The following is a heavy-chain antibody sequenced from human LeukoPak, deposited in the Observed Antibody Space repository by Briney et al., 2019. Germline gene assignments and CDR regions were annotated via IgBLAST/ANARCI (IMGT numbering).Heavy chain of an antibody. CDR3: ARGNYCYFMDG. Sequence: ASVKVSCKASGYTFTSYGISWVRQAPGQELEWMGGISAYNGNKNYAQKLQGRVTMTTDTSTSTAYMKLRSLRSDDTAVYYCARGNYCYFMDGWGKGTTVTVSS. V-gene: IGHV1-18*01. CDR1: GYTFTSYG. CDR2: ISAYNGNK. J-gene: IGHJ6*03.